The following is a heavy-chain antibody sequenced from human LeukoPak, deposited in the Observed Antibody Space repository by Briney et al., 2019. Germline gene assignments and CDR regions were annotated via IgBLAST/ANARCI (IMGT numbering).Heavy chain of an antibody. Sequence: ETLSLTCTVSGASINSYFWSWIRQPPGKRLEWIGYVYYSGSTDYNPSLKSRVTMSVDTSKNQFSLKLSSVTAADTAVYYCARLTRDGYNIDYWGQGTLVTVSS. CDR2: VYYSGST. J-gene: IGHJ4*02. CDR1: GASINSYF. CDR3: ARLTRDGYNIDY. V-gene: IGHV4-59*08. D-gene: IGHD5-24*01.